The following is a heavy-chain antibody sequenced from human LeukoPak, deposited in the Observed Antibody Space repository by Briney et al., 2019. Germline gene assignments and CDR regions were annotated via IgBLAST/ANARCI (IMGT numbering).Heavy chain of an antibody. Sequence: PSETLSLTCTVSGYSISSGYYWGWIRQPPGKGLEWIGSIYHSGSTNYNPSLKSRVTISVDTSKNQFSLKLSSVTAADTAVYYCARGKWLRPSDYWGQGTLVTVSS. CDR2: IYHSGST. J-gene: IGHJ4*02. CDR1: GYSISSGYY. V-gene: IGHV4-38-2*02. CDR3: ARGKWLRPSDY. D-gene: IGHD5-12*01.